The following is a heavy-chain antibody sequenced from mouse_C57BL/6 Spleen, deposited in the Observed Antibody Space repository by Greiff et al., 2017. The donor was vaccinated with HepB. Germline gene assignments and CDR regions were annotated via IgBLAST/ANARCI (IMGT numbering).Heavy chain of an antibody. CDR1: GYTFTSYW. D-gene: IGHD1-1*01. J-gene: IGHJ2*01. Sequence: QVQLQQPGAELVMPGASVKLSCKASGYTFTSYWMHWVKQRPGQGLEWIGEIDPSARYTNYNQKFKGKSTLTVDKSSSTAYMQLSSLTSEDSAVYYCAITTVVATDYWGQGTTLTVSS. CDR2: IDPSARYT. V-gene: IGHV1-69*01. CDR3: AITTVVATDY.